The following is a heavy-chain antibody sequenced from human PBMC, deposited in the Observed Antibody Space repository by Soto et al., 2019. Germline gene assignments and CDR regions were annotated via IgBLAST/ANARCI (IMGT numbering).Heavy chain of an antibody. CDR3: AKFLYERNTYFHWWFAP. CDR2: FYYTGST. J-gene: IGHJ5*02. D-gene: IGHD3-3*01. V-gene: IGHV4-59*08. Sequence: SQNRSHTCSVSAGSIRPDYWIGFRQPPGKGLELIAYFYYTGSTNYNPSLRSRVTISVDTSKNQFSLKLSFVTAADTAVYFCAKFLYERNTYFHWWFAPWGQGTLV. CDR1: AGSIRPDY.